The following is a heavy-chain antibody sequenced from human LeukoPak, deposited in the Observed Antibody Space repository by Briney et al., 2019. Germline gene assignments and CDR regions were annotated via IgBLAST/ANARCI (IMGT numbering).Heavy chain of an antibody. J-gene: IGHJ4*02. Sequence: SVKVSCKASGGTFSSYAISWVRQAPGQGLEWMGRIIPIFGTANYAQKFQGRVTITTDESTSTAYMELSSLRSEDTAVYYCARETYISDSSGYTRGGEFFYRGQRTLVTVSS. CDR1: GGTFSSYA. CDR3: ARETYISDSSGYTRGGEFFY. V-gene: IGHV1-69*05. CDR2: IIPIFGTA. D-gene: IGHD3-22*01.